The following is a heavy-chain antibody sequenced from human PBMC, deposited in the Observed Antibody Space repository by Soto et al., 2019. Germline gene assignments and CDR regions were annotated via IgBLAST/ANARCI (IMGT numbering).Heavy chain of an antibody. V-gene: IGHV2-5*01. CDR3: AQQCFSDLRPDY. D-gene: IGHD4-17*01. CDR2: IYWNDDK. CDR1: GFSLSTSGVG. Sequence: SGRTLVNPTQPLTLTCTFSGFSLSTSGVGVGWSRQPPGKALEFLTCIYWNDDKRYSPSLRSRLTITKDTSKNQVVLTMTNIDPLDTSTYHCAQQCFSDLRPDYWGQGTPVPVSP. J-gene: IGHJ4*02.